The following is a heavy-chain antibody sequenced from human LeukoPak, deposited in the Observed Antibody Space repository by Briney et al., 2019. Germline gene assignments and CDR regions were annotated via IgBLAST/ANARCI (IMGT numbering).Heavy chain of an antibody. D-gene: IGHD1-26*01. CDR2: IRYDGSNK. V-gene: IGHV3-30*02. CDR1: GFTFSSYG. CDR3: AGKLLHDWYFDY. J-gene: IGHJ4*02. Sequence: GGSLRLSCAASGFTFSSYGMHWVRQAPGKGLEWVAFIRYDGSNKYYADSVKGRFTISRDNSKNTLYLQMNSLRAEDTAVFYCAGKLLHDWYFDYWGQGTLVTVSS.